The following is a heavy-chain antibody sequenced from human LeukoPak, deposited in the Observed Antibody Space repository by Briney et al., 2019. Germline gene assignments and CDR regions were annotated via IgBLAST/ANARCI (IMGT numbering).Heavy chain of an antibody. CDR2: INPNSGGT. CDR1: GYTVTGYY. Sequence: GSVQTPGKASGYTVTGYYIHWVRQAPGQGLEWMGRINPNSGGTNYAQKFQGTVTMTRDTSISTAYMELSRLRSDDTAVYYCARKLGSSWSLSAGSYYFDYWGQGTLVTVSS. V-gene: IGHV1-2*06. J-gene: IGHJ4*02. CDR3: ARKLGSSWSLSAGSYYFDY. D-gene: IGHD6-13*01.